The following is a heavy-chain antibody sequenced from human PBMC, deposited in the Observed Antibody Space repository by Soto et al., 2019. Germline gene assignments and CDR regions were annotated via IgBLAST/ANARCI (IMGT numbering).Heavy chain of an antibody. Sequence: ETLSLTCTVSGGSVNSSYWTWIRQPPGKGLEWIGHIYYSRSTYYNSSLKSRVTISVDTSKNQFSLNLSSVTAADTAVYYCARVFGNFWSGYHIDYWGQGALVTVSS. CDR1: GGSVNSSY. CDR3: ARVFGNFWSGYHIDY. CDR2: IYYSRST. J-gene: IGHJ4*02. D-gene: IGHD3-3*01. V-gene: IGHV4-59*02.